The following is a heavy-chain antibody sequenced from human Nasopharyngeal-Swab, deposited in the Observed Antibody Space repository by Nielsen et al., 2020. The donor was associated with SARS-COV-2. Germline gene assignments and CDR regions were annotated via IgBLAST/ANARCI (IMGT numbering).Heavy chain of an antibody. CDR3: TRQPFDY. Sequence: VRQMPGKGLEWVGRIRSKANSYATAYAASVKGRFTISRGDSKNTAYLQMNSLKTEDTAVYYCTRQPFDYWGQGTLVTVSS. J-gene: IGHJ4*02. V-gene: IGHV3-73*01. CDR2: IRSKANSYAT.